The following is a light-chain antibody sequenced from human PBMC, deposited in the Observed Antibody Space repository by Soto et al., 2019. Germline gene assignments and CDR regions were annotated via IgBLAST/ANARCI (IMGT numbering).Light chain of an antibody. CDR1: QNIRSR. CDR3: QQYNDYIT. J-gene: IGKJ5*01. V-gene: IGKV1-5*01. CDR2: AAS. Sequence: DFQMTQSPSTLSASVGDRVSITCRASQNIRSRLAWFQQKPGKAPKLLIYAASTLENGVPTRFSGTGSETEFTLTVSSLQPDDSATYYCQQYNDYITFGQGTRLEIK.